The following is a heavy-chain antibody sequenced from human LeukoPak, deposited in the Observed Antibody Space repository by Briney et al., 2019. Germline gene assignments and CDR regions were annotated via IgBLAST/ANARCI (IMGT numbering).Heavy chain of an antibody. D-gene: IGHD4-23*01. CDR3: AKAPIYGGNSAILDY. V-gene: IGHV3-23*01. CDR2: ISGSGGST. Sequence: PGGSLRLSCAASGFTFSSYAMSWVRQAPGEGLEWVSAISGSGGSTYYADSVKGRFTISRDNSKNTLYLQMNSLRAEDTAVFYCAKAPIYGGNSAILDYWGQGTLVTVSS. J-gene: IGHJ4*02. CDR1: GFTFSSYA.